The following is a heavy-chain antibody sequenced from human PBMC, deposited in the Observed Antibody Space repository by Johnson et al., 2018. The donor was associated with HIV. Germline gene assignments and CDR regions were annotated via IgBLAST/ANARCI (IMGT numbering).Heavy chain of an antibody. CDR1: GFTFSSYD. CDR3: ARGNGLHSSGDDAFDI. Sequence: VQLVESGGGVVQPGGSLRLSCAASGFTFSSYDMHWVRQATGKGLEWVSAIGTAGDTYYPGSVKGRFTISRENAKNSLYLQMNSLRAGDTAVYYCARGNGLHSSGDDAFDIWGQGTMVTVSS. V-gene: IGHV3-13*01. J-gene: IGHJ3*02. D-gene: IGHD6-19*01. CDR2: IGTAGDT.